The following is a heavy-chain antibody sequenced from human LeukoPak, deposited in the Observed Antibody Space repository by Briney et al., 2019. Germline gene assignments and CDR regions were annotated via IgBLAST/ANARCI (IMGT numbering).Heavy chain of an antibody. Sequence: SETLSLTCTVSGGSISNYYWNWIRQPPGKGLELIGYIYYSGTTNYNPSLKSRVSMSVDTSKNQFSLKLSSVTAADTAVYYCATLTGGDDAFDIWGQGTMVTVSS. D-gene: IGHD4-23*01. CDR2: IYYSGTT. J-gene: IGHJ3*02. V-gene: IGHV4-59*01. CDR3: ATLTGGDDAFDI. CDR1: GGSISNYY.